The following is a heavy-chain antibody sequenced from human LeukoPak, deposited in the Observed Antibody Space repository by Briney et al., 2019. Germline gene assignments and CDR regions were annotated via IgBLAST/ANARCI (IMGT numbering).Heavy chain of an antibody. J-gene: IGHJ4*02. Sequence: PGGSLRLSCAASGFTFSGYWMHWVRQAPGKGRLWVSRINSDGSTTSYADSVMGRFTISRDNAKNTLYLQMNSLRAEDTAVYYCARVIYSGWQGELSDWGQGTLVTVSS. CDR1: GFTFSGYW. D-gene: IGHD6-19*01. CDR3: ARVIYSGWQGELSD. V-gene: IGHV3-74*01. CDR2: INSDGSTT.